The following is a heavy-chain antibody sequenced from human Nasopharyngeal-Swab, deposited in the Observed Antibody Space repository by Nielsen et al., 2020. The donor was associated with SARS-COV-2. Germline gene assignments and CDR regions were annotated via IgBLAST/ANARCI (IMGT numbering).Heavy chain of an antibody. J-gene: IGHJ3*02. D-gene: IGHD3-9*01. V-gene: IGHV3-9*01. Sequence: GGSLRLSCAASGFTFDDYAMHWVRQAPGKGLEWVSGISWNSGSIGYADSVKGRFTISRDNAKNSLYLQMNSLRAEDTALYYCAKDRGTDWFDAFDIWGQGTMVTVSS. CDR1: GFTFDDYA. CDR2: ISWNSGSI. CDR3: AKDRGTDWFDAFDI.